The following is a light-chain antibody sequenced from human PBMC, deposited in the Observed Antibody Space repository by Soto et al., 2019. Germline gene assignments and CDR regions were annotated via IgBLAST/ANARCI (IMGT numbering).Light chain of an antibody. CDR2: DAS. CDR1: QDISNY. V-gene: IGKV1-33*01. CDR3: QESLSLPYT. Sequence: DIQMTQSPSSLSASVGDRVTITCQASQDISNYLNWYQQKPGKAPELLIYDASNLETGVPSRFSASGSGTHFTFTINSLQTEDLATYFCQESLSLPYTFGQGTRLEIK. J-gene: IGKJ5*01.